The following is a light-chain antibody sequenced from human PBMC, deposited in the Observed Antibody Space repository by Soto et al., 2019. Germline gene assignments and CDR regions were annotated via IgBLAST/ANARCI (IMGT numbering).Light chain of an antibody. CDR3: SSLTSSSTGV. Sequence: QSALTQPASVSGSPGQSITISCTGTSSDIGGYNYVSWYQQHPGKAPKLMIYEVSNRPSGVYNRFSGSKSGNTASLTISGLQAEDEAYYNCSSLTSSSTGVFGGGTKLTVL. V-gene: IGLV2-14*01. CDR2: EVS. CDR1: SSDIGGYNY. J-gene: IGLJ3*02.